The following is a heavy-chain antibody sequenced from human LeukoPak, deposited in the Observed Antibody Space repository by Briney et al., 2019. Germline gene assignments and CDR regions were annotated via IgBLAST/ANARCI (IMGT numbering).Heavy chain of an antibody. CDR2: IIPIFGIA. CDR3: ARAGYSYGTFDY. D-gene: IGHD5-18*01. V-gene: IGHV1-69*04. Sequence: GASVKVSCKASGGTFSSYAISRVRQAPGQGLEWMGRIIPIFGIANYAQKFQGRVTITADKSTSTAYMELSSLRSEDTAVYYCARAGYSYGTFDYWGQGTLVTVSS. J-gene: IGHJ4*02. CDR1: GGTFSSYA.